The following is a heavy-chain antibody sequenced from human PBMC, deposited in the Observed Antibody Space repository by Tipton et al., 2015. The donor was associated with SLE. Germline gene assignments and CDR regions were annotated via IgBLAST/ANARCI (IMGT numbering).Heavy chain of an antibody. CDR3: ARVPAFYYYYMDV. Sequence: TLSLICTVSGGSISSYYWSWIRQPPEKGLEWIGYIYFDGSTNYNPSLKSRVTISVDTSKNQFSLKLSSVTAADTAVYYCARVPAFYYYYMDVWGKGTTVTVSS. J-gene: IGHJ6*03. CDR2: IYFDGST. CDR1: GGSISSYY. V-gene: IGHV4-59*01. D-gene: IGHD2-2*01.